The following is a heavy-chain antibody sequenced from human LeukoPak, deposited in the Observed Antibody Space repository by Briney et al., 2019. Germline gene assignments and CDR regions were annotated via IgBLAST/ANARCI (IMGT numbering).Heavy chain of an antibody. CDR3: ARDHYYDSSSYYVGDNWFDP. Sequence: PGGSLRLSCAASGFTFSSYEMNWVRQAPGKGLEWVSYISSSGSTIYYADSVKGRFTISRDNAKNSLYLQMNSLRAEDTAVYYCARDHYYDSSSYYVGDNWFDPWGQGTLVTVSS. CDR2: ISSSGSTI. J-gene: IGHJ5*02. D-gene: IGHD3-22*01. V-gene: IGHV3-48*03. CDR1: GFTFSSYE.